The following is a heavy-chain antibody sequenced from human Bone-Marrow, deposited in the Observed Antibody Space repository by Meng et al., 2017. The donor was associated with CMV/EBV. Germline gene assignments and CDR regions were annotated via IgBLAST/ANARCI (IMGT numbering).Heavy chain of an antibody. Sequence: GESLKISCAASGFTFSSYAMHWVRQAPGKGLEWVAVISYDGSNKYYADSVKGRFTISRDNSKNTLYLQMNSLRTEDTALYYCAKGGHYYDSSVDFWGQGTLVTVSS. J-gene: IGHJ4*02. V-gene: IGHV3-30-3*01. CDR1: GFTFSSYA. CDR3: AKGGHYYDSSVDF. D-gene: IGHD3-22*01. CDR2: ISYDGSNK.